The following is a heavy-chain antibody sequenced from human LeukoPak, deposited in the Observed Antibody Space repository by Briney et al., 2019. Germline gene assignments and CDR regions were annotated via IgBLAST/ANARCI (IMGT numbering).Heavy chain of an antibody. CDR2: ISSSSSYI. Sequence: GGSLRLSCAASGFTFSSYSMNWVRQAPGKGLEWVSSISSSSSYIYYADSVKGRFTISRDNAKNSLYLQMNSLRAEDTAVYYCARVNNWNEGPQYVSINTYYFDYWGQGTLVTVSS. V-gene: IGHV3-21*01. CDR3: ARVNNWNEGPQYVSINTYYFDY. D-gene: IGHD1-1*01. CDR1: GFTFSSYS. J-gene: IGHJ4*02.